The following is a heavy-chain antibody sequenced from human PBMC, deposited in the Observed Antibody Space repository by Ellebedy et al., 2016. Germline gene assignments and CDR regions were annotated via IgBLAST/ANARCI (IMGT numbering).Heavy chain of an antibody. CDR2: LYQDGST. Sequence: SETLSLXXSVSGDSTSLYYWTWIRQSPGKGLEWIGHLYQDGSTDTNPSLRSRVSMSVDASRNQFSLMLTSVSAADTAVYYCASTAWTHYASGWYTHWGQG. J-gene: IGHJ1*01. D-gene: IGHD6-19*01. CDR1: GDSTSLYY. V-gene: IGHV4-59*08. CDR3: ASTAWTHYASGWYTH.